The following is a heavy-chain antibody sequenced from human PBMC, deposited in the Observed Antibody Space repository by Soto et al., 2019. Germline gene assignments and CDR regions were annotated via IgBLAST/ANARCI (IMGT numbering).Heavy chain of an antibody. CDR2: ISSTTNYI. Sequence: GGSLRLSCAASGFTFTRYSMNWVRQAPGKGLEWVSSISSTTNYIYYGDSMKGRFTISRDNAKNSLYLEMNSLRAEDTAVYYCARESEDLTSNFDYWDQGTLVTVSS. CDR1: GFTFTRYS. J-gene: IGHJ4*02. V-gene: IGHV3-21*06. CDR3: ARESEDLTSNFDY.